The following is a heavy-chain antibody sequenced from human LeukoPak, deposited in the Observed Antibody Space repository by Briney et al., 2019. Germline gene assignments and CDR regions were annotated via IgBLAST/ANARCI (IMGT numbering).Heavy chain of an antibody. CDR1: GFTFSSYA. V-gene: IGHV3-23*01. D-gene: IGHD2-2*01. Sequence: GGSLRVSCAASGFTFSSYAMRWVRQAPGKGLGWVSVISGSGGSTYYADSVKGRFTISRDNSKNTLYLQMNSLRAEDTAVYYCAKDIVVVPAEGWFDYWGQGTLVTVSS. CDR3: AKDIVVVPAEGWFDY. J-gene: IGHJ4*02. CDR2: ISGSGGST.